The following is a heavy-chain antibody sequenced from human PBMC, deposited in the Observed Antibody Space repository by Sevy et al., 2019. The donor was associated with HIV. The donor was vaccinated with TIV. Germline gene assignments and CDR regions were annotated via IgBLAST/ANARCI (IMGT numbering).Heavy chain of an antibody. J-gene: IGHJ3*01. CDR2: IGGTTSNT. CDR1: GFTFSPYS. Sequence: GGSLRLSCSASGFTFSPYSLNWVRQAPGEGLEWISYIGGTTSNTEYADSVKGRFTISRDNAKNLVYLQMSSLRAEDTAVYYCARDWSYAFDFWGQGIMVTVSS. CDR3: ARDWSYAFDF. V-gene: IGHV3-48*01.